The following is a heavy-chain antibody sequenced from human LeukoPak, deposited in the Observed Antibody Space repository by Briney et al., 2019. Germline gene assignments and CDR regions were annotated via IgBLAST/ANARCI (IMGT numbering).Heavy chain of an antibody. J-gene: IGHJ3*02. D-gene: IGHD3-22*01. Sequence: GGSLRLSCAASGFTFSSYSMNWVRQAPGKGLEWVSSISSSSSYIYYADSVKGRFTISRDNAKNSLYLQMNSLRAEDTAVYYCARDGPPYYYDSSGYRLYAFDIWGQGTMVTVSS. CDR1: GFTFSSYS. CDR3: ARDGPPYYYDSSGYRLYAFDI. CDR2: ISSSSSYI. V-gene: IGHV3-21*01.